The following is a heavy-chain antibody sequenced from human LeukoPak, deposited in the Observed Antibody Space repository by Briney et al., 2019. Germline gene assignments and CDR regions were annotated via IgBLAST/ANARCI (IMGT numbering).Heavy chain of an antibody. CDR1: GFTVSSNY. D-gene: IGHD5-24*01. V-gene: IGHV3-53*01. Sequence: PGGSLRLSCAASGFTVSSNYMSWVRRAPGKGLEWVSVIYSGGSTYYADSVKGRFTISRDNSKNTLYLQMNSLRAEDTAVYYCARVERWLQFSLIDYWGQGTLVTVSS. CDR3: ARVERWLQFSLIDY. CDR2: IYSGGST. J-gene: IGHJ4*02.